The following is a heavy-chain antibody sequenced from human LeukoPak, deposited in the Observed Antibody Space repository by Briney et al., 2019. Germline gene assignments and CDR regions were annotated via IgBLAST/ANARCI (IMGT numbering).Heavy chain of an antibody. CDR3: ASQLTFGGVIAMYYFDY. CDR1: GGSISSGDYD. J-gene: IGHJ4*02. Sequence: SQTLSLTCTVSGGSISSGDYDWSWIRQPPGKGMGWIGYIYYSGSTYYNPSLKSRVTISVATSKNQFSLKLSSVTAADTAVYYCASQLTFGGVIAMYYFDYWGQGTLVTVSS. V-gene: IGHV4-30-4*08. CDR2: IYYSGST. D-gene: IGHD3-16*02.